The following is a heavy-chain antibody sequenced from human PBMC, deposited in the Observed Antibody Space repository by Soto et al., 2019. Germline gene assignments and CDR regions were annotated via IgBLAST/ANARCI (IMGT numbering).Heavy chain of an antibody. V-gene: IGHV1-69*12. J-gene: IGHJ4*02. D-gene: IGHD6-13*01. CDR1: GGTFSSYA. CDR2: IIPIFGTA. CDR3: ARDVVIRQLEMAPLGY. Sequence: QVQLVQSGAEVKKPGSSVKVSCKASGGTFSSYAISWVRHAPGQGLEWMGGIIPIFGTANYAQKFQGRVTITAGESTRSAYMELSRLISEDTAGYYCARDVVIRQLEMAPLGYWGQGTLVTVSS.